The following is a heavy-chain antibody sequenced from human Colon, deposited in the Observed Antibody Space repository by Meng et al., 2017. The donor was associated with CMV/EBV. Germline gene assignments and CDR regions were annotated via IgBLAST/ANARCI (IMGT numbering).Heavy chain of an antibody. Sequence: FIFSDHYMDWVRQTPGKGLEWVGRIRNKATRYTTEYAASVKGRFTISRDDSKNLLYLLMNSLKTEDTAVYYCARIPKYYFGSGSYDYWGQGILVTVSS. V-gene: IGHV3-72*01. CDR2: IRNKATRYTT. CDR3: ARIPKYYFGSGSYDY. D-gene: IGHD3-10*01. CDR1: FIFSDHY. J-gene: IGHJ4*02.